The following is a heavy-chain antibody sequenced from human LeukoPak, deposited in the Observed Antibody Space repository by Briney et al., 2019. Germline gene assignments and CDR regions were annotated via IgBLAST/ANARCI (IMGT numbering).Heavy chain of an antibody. D-gene: IGHD6-19*01. CDR1: GFTFSSFA. CDR2: ISGSGGST. Sequence: PGGSLRLSCAAPGFTFSSFAMSRVRQAPGKGLEWVSAISGSGGSTYYADSVKGRFTISRDNSKNTLYLQMNSLRAEDTAVYYCAKVVEWLVIWYFDYWGQGTLVTVSS. V-gene: IGHV3-23*01. J-gene: IGHJ4*02. CDR3: AKVVEWLVIWYFDY.